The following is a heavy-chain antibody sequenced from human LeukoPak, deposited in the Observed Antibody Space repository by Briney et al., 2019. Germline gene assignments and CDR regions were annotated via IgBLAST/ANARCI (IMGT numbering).Heavy chain of an antibody. CDR1: GYITTYW. J-gene: IGHJ4*02. CDR3: ARSNDYVFDY. CDR2: IYTGDSDA. D-gene: IGHD4-17*01. Sequence: PGESLTISCMSSGYITTYWIGWVRQMPGKGLEWIGVIYTGDSDARYSPSFEGQVTISADQSTHTAYLQWSSREAADTAMYYCARSNDYVFDYWGQGTLVTVSS. V-gene: IGHV5-51*01.